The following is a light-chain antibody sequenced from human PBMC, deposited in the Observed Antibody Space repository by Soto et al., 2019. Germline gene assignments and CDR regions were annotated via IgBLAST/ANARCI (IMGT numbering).Light chain of an antibody. CDR3: AAWDNSLTGHLV. V-gene: IGLV1-44*01. CDR1: TSNIGSHS. J-gene: IGLJ2*01. Sequence: QSVLTQPPAASGGPGQSVTISCSGSTSNIGSHSVNWYRHLPGTAPKVVMFSNDERPSGVPDRISGSKSGTSASLTISGLQSEDEADYYCAAWDNSLTGHLVFGGGTKVTVL. CDR2: SND.